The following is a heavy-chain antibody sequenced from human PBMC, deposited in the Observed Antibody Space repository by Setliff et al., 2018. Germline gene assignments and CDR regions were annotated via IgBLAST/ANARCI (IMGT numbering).Heavy chain of an antibody. CDR2: IAPYNGNT. Sequence: GASVKVSCKTSGFRFTTFGISWVRQAPGQGLEWLGWIAPYNGNTDYAQKFQGRVTMTTDTSTNTAHMELRSLTSADTAIYYCTRGPGPWVVVAMPFDCWGQGTLVTVSS. D-gene: IGHD5-12*01. J-gene: IGHJ4*02. CDR3: TRGPGPWVVVAMPFDC. CDR1: GFRFTTFG. V-gene: IGHV1-18*01.